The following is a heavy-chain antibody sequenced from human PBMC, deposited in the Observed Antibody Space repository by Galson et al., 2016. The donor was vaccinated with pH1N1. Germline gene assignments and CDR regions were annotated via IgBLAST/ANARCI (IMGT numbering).Heavy chain of an antibody. CDR3: AKDRPQMMLRYFDWLLGDAMGV. V-gene: IGHV3-30*18. CDR1: GFSFSNYG. CDR2: ISFDGSNK. D-gene: IGHD3-9*01. J-gene: IGHJ6*02. Sequence: SLRLSCAASGFSFSNYGMHWVRQAPGKGPEWVAVISFDGSNKNYADSVRGRVTISRDNSKNTLFLLLDSLRPEDTAVYYCAKDRPQMMLRYFDWLLGDAMGVWGQGTTVTVS.